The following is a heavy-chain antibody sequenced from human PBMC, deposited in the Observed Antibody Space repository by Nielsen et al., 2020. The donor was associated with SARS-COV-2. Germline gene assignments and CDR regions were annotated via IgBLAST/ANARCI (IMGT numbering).Heavy chain of an antibody. D-gene: IGHD6-13*01. Sequence: GESLKISCAASGFTFSSYGMHWVRQAPGKGLEWVAVISYDGSNKYYADSVKGRFTISRDNSKNTLYLQMNSLRAEDTAVYYCAKDMWQQLAQNFDYWGQGTLVTVSS. CDR1: GFTFSSYG. CDR2: ISYDGSNK. CDR3: AKDMWQQLAQNFDY. J-gene: IGHJ4*02. V-gene: IGHV3-30*18.